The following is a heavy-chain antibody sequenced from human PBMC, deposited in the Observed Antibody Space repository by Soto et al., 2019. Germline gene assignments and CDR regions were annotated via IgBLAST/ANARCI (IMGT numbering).Heavy chain of an antibody. D-gene: IGHD2-2*02. CDR1: GYTFTSYD. CDR3: ARGVVPAAITTPPLDY. J-gene: IGHJ4*02. Sequence: ASVKVSCKASGYTFTSYDMNWVRQANGQGLEWMGWMNPNSGNTGYAQKFQGRVTMTRNTSISTAYMELSSLRSEDTAVYYCARGVVPAAITTPPLDYWGQGTLGTVSS. V-gene: IGHV1-8*01. CDR2: MNPNSGNT.